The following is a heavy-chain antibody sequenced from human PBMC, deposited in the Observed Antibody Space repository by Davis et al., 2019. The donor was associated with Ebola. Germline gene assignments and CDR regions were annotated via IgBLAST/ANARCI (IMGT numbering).Heavy chain of an antibody. CDR1: GFTFSNYW. CDR2: INTDESST. CDR3: AKTLSISWYNPFDS. D-gene: IGHD6-13*01. J-gene: IGHJ4*02. V-gene: IGHV3-74*01. Sequence: HTGGSLRLSCAASGFTFSNYWMHWVRQAPGKGLVWVSRINTDESSTNYADSVQGRFTISRDNAKNTLYLQMNSLRAEDTAIYYCAKTLSISWYNPFDSWGQGTLVTVSS.